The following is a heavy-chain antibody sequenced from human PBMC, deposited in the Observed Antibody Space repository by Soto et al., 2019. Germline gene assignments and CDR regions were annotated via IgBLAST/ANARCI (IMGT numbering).Heavy chain of an antibody. V-gene: IGHV3-23*01. Sequence: PGGSLRLSCAASGFTFSSYAMSWVRQAPGKGLEWVSAISGSGGSTYYADSVKGRFTISRDNSKNTLYLQMNSLRAEDTAVYYCATINYDLWRGDPGYFDYWGQGTLVTVS. J-gene: IGHJ4*02. CDR1: GFTFSSYA. D-gene: IGHD3-3*01. CDR2: ISGSGGST. CDR3: ATINYDLWRGDPGYFDY.